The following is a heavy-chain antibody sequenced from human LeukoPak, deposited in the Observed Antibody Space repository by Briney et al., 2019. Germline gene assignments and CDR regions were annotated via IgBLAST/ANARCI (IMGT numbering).Heavy chain of an antibody. J-gene: IGHJ3*02. Sequence: SETLSLTCTVSGGSISSSSYYWGWIRQPPGKGLEWIGSIYYSGSTYYNPSLKSRVTISVDTSKNQFSLKLSSVTAADTAVYYCASSGSYGDDAFDIWGQGTMVTVSS. CDR2: IYYSGST. CDR1: GGSISSSSYY. V-gene: IGHV4-39*07. CDR3: ASSGSYGDDAFDI. D-gene: IGHD1-26*01.